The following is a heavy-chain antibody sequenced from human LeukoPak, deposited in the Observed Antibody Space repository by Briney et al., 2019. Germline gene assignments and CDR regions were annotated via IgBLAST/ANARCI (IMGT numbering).Heavy chain of an antibody. V-gene: IGHV4-59*08. CDR2: VNYGGST. J-gene: IGHJ4*02. Sequence: SETLSLTCAVYGGSFSGYSWNWIRQPPGKGLEWIGYVNYGGSTNYNPSLKSRVTISIDTSKNQFSLKLSSVTAADTAVYYCARQDGGNFFDYWGQGTLVTVSS. CDR3: ARQDGGNFFDY. D-gene: IGHD2-15*01. CDR1: GGSFSGYS.